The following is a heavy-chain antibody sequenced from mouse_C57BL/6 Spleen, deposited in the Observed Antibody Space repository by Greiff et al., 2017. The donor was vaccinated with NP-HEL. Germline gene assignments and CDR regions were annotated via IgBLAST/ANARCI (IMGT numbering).Heavy chain of an antibody. CDR3: AIYGNDFDY. Sequence: EVKLQGSGPGLVKPSQSLSLTCSVTGYSITSGYYWNWIRQFPGNKLEWMGYISYDGSNNYNPSLKNRISITRDTSKNQFFLKLNSVTTEDTATYYCAIYGNDFDYWGQGTTLTVSS. V-gene: IGHV3-6*01. CDR2: ISYDGSN. CDR1: GYSITSGYY. D-gene: IGHD2-1*01. J-gene: IGHJ2*01.